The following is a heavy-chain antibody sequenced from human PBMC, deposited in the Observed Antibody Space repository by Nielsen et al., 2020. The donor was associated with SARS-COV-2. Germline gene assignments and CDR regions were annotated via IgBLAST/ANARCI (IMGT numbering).Heavy chain of an antibody. D-gene: IGHD3-10*01. CDR3: AHRRATMVRGPYFDY. CDR2: IYWDDDK. Sequence: SGPTLVKPPQTLTPTCTFSGFSLSTSGVGVGWIRQPPGKALEWLALIYWDDDKRYSPSLKSRLTITKDTSKNQVVLTMTNMDPVDTATYYCAHRRATMVRGPYFDYWGQGTLVTVSS. V-gene: IGHV2-5*02. CDR1: GFSLSTSGVG. J-gene: IGHJ4*02.